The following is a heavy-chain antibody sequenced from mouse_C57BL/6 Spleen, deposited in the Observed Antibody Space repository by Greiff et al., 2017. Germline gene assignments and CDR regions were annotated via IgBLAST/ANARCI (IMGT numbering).Heavy chain of an antibody. Sequence: QVQLQQPGTELVKPGASVKLSCKASGYTFTSYCMHWVKQRPGQGLEWIGDIYPGSGSTNYNEKFKSKATLTVDTSSSTAYMQLSSLTSEDSAVYDCARCFITTVVDAVDYWGQGTTLTVSS. CDR2: IYPGSGST. CDR3: ARCFITTVVDAVDY. CDR1: GYTFTSYC. D-gene: IGHD1-1*01. J-gene: IGHJ2*01. V-gene: IGHV1-55*01.